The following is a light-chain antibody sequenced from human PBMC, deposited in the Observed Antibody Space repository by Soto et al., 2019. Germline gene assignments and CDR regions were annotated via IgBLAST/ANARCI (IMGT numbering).Light chain of an antibody. J-gene: IGKJ4*01. CDR3: QQYDSSRLT. V-gene: IGKV3-20*01. Sequence: EIVLTQSPATLSLSPGERATLSCRSSQSVSSSCLAWYQQKPGLTPRLLIYGASSRATGIPDRFSGSGSGTDFTLTISRLEPEDFAVYYCQQYDSSRLTFGGGTKVDIK. CDR1: QSVSSSC. CDR2: GAS.